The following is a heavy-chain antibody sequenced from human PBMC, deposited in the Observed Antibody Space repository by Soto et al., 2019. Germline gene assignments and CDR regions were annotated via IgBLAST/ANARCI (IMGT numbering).Heavy chain of an antibody. Sequence: LSLTCAVYGGSFSGYYWSWIRQPPGKGLEWIGEINHSGSTNYNPSLKSRVTISVDTSKNQFSLKLSSVTAADTAVYYCARGSFKGLLWFGELLSWGWFDPWGQGTLVTVSS. V-gene: IGHV4-34*01. CDR2: INHSGST. CDR1: GGSFSGYY. J-gene: IGHJ5*02. D-gene: IGHD3-10*01. CDR3: ARGSFKGLLWFGELLSWGWFDP.